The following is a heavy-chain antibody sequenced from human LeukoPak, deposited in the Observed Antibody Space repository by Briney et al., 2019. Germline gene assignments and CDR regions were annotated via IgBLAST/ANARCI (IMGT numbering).Heavy chain of an antibody. CDR3: AREQFSGSRDLNI. V-gene: IGHV1-24*01. Sequence: ASVKVSCKVAGYTLTELSMHWVREAPGQGLEWMGGFDPEDGETIYAQKSQGRVTMTEDTSTDTAYMELSSLRSEDTAVYYCAREQFSGSRDLNIWGQGTMVTVSS. CDR2: FDPEDGET. J-gene: IGHJ3*02. D-gene: IGHD1-26*01. CDR1: GYTLTELS.